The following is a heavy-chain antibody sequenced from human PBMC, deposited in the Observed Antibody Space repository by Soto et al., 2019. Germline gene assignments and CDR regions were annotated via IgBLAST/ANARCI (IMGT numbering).Heavy chain of an antibody. V-gene: IGHV1-69*13. J-gene: IGHJ5*02. Sequence: SVKISCKASGGTFSSYANSWVRQPPGQGLEWMGGIIPIFGTANYAQKFQGRVTITADESTSTAYMELSSLRSEETAVYYGARWLAAAGIKRPNYWFDPWGQGTLVTVSS. D-gene: IGHD6-13*01. CDR1: GGTFSSYA. CDR2: IIPIFGTA. CDR3: ARWLAAAGIKRPNYWFDP.